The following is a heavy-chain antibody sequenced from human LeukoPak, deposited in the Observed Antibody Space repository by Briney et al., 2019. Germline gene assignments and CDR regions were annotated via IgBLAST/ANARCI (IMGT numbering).Heavy chain of an antibody. CDR3: ARGITFNRPDCSGGSCYSEGDWFDP. Sequence: SETLSLTCTVSGGSISSGGYSWSWIRQHPGKGLEWIGYIYYSGSTYYNPSLKSRVTISVDTSKNQFSLKLSSVTAADTAVYYCARGITFNRPDCSGGSCYSEGDWFDPWGQGTLVTVSS. V-gene: IGHV4-31*02. CDR2: IYYSGST. J-gene: IGHJ5*02. D-gene: IGHD2-15*01. CDR1: GGSISSGGYS.